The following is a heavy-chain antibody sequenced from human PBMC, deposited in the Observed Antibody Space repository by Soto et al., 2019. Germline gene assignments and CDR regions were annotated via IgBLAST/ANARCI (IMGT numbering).Heavy chain of an antibody. J-gene: IGHJ4*02. CDR1: GFTVSSNY. CDR2: IYSGGST. CDR3: ARDRVGATHDY. V-gene: IGHV3-66*01. Sequence: EVQLVESGGGLVQPGGSLRLSCAASGFTVSSNYMSWVRQAPGKGLEWVSVIYSGGSTYYADSVKGRFTISRDNSKNTLYLQMNSLRAEDTAVYYCARDRVGATHDYWGQGTLVTVSS. D-gene: IGHD1-26*01.